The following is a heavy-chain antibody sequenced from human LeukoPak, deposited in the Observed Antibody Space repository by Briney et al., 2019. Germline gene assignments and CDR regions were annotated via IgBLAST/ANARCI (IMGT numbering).Heavy chain of an antibody. CDR3: AKGYSGSLTYAFDN. Sequence: GGSLRLSCAASGFIFSGHYIDWVRQAPGKGLEWVGRSRNKANSDTTEYAASVKGRFTISRDDSKNSLYLQMNSLKTEDTAVYYCAKGYSGSLTYAFDNWGQGTMVTVSS. CDR1: GFIFSGHY. J-gene: IGHJ3*02. CDR2: SRNKANSDTT. V-gene: IGHV3-72*01. D-gene: IGHD1-26*01.